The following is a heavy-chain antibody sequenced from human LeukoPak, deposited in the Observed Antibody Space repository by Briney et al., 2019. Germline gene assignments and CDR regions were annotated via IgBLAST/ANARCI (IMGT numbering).Heavy chain of an antibody. Sequence: SVKVSCKASGGTFSSYAISWVRQAPGQGLEWMGGIIPIFGTANYAQKFQGRVTITADKSTSTAYMELRSLRSDDTAVYYCARVGPDSGYAIPLDYWGQGTLVTVSS. CDR3: ARVGPDSGYAIPLDY. D-gene: IGHD5-12*01. V-gene: IGHV1-69*06. CDR1: GGTFSSYA. J-gene: IGHJ4*02. CDR2: IIPIFGTA.